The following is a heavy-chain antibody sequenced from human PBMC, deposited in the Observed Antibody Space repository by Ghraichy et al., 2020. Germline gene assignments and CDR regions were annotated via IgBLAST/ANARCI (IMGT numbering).Heavy chain of an antibody. V-gene: IGHV3-23*01. CDR2: ITGGGGST. J-gene: IGHJ5*02. CDR1: GFSFSTYA. D-gene: IGHD1-26*01. CDR3: GRDVGP. Sequence: GESLNISCAASGFSFSTYAMTWVRQAPGKGLEWVSSITGGGGSTYYADSVKGRFTISRDNSKNTLYLQMDSLRAEDTAMYYCGRDVGPWGQGTLVTVSS.